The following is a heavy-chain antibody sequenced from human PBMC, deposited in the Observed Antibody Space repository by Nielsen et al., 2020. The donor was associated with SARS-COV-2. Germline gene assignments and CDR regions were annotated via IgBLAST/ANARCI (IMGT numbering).Heavy chain of an antibody. J-gene: IGHJ6*02. Sequence: ASVKVSCKASGYTFISYAMHWVRQAPGQSLEWMGWINAGNGITKYSQKFQGRVTITSDTAASTAYMEMRGLRSEDTAVYYCARVEWYSNDGYYGMDVWGQGTTVTVSS. D-gene: IGHD3-3*01. CDR1: GYTFISYA. CDR3: ARVEWYSNDGYYGMDV. CDR2: INAGNGIT. V-gene: IGHV1-3*01.